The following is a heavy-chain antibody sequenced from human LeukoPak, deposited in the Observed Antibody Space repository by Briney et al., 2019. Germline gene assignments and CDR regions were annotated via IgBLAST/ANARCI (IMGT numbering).Heavy chain of an antibody. J-gene: IGHJ5*02. CDR2: IYPGDSDT. CDR3: ARLCPSGYDYGGTLTNWFDP. D-gene: IGHD5-12*01. CDR1: GYSFTSYW. V-gene: IGHV5-51*01. Sequence: KSGESLKISCKGSGYSFTSYWIGWVRQMPGKGLEWMGIIYPGDSDTRYSPSFQGQVTISADKSISTAYLQWSSLKASDTAMYYCARLCPSGYDYGGTLTNWFDPWGQGTLVTVSS.